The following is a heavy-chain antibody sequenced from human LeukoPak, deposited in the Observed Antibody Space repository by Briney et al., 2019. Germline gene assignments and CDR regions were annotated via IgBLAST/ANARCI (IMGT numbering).Heavy chain of an antibody. V-gene: IGHV3-23*01. CDR2: ISDSGGST. CDR1: GFSFSSYA. CDR3: AKGKINHNGAFDA. D-gene: IGHD2-8*01. J-gene: IGHJ3*01. Sequence: GGSLRLSCGASGFSFSSYAMSWVRQAPGKGLEWVSGISDSGGSTFYADSVKGRFTISRDNSKKKLFLQVDSLSVEDTAVYYCAKGKINHNGAFDAWGQGTRVTVSS.